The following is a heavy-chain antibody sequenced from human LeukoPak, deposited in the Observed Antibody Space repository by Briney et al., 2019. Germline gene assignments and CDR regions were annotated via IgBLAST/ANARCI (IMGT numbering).Heavy chain of an antibody. V-gene: IGHV4-39*01. CDR2: IYYSGST. CDR3: VRSATVPDNYFDP. J-gene: IGHJ5*02. CDR1: GGSISSTSYY. Sequence: SETLSLTCTVSGGSISSTSYYWGLIRQPPGKGLEWIGSIYYSGSTNYNPSLKSRVTISVDTSKNQFSLKLNSMTAADTAVYYCVRSATVPDNYFDPWGQGVLVTVSS. D-gene: IGHD2-21*02.